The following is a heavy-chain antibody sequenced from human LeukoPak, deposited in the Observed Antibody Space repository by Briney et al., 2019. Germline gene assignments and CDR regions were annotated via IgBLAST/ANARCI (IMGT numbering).Heavy chain of an antibody. CDR1: GGTFNNFA. D-gene: IGHD1-26*01. V-gene: IGHV1-69*13. CDR3: AKYGPQDSGSSHFDY. CDR2: IIPMSGTA. J-gene: IGHJ4*02. Sequence: SVKVSCKASGGTFNNFAISWVRQAPGQGLEWVGGIIPMSGTANYAQKFQGRVTITADESTSTAYMELSSLRSEDTAIYYCAKYGPQDSGSSHFDYWGQGALVTVSS.